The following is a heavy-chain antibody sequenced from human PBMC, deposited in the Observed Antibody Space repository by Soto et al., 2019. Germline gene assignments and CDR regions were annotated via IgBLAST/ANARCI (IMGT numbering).Heavy chain of an antibody. J-gene: IGHJ4*02. Sequence: ASVKVSCKTSGYTFSAYYMHWVRQAPGQGLEWMGWINPKSGGTLYAQKFQGRVTMTRDTSISTAYMELSRLRSDDTAVYYCARGGTFAYDTSDYSVYWGQGTLVTVSS. CDR2: INPKSGGT. D-gene: IGHD3-22*01. V-gene: IGHV1-2*02. CDR1: GYTFSAYY. CDR3: ARGGTFAYDTSDYSVY.